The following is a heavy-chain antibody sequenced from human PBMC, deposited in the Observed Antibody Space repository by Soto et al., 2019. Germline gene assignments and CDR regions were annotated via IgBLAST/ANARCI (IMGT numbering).Heavy chain of an antibody. V-gene: IGHV3-23*01. J-gene: IGHJ1*01. CDR1: GFALMSFA. CDR3: ANVLE. CDR2: SSGTAINA. Sequence: EVQLLESGGGLVQPGGSLSLSCSGSGFALMSFAMNWVRQAPGKGLEWISASSGTAINAYYAESVRGRFTVSRVHAKNMMFFHMNSLGVEDTADYYCANVLEWGRGTLVTVSS.